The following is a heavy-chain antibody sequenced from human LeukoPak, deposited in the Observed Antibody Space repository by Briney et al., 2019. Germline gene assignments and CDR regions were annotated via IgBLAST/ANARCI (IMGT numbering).Heavy chain of an antibody. V-gene: IGHV4-39*07. J-gene: IGHJ4*02. Sequence: SETLSLTCTVSGGSISSSSYYWGWIRQPPGKGLGWIGEIYNSGSTIYNPSLKSRVTISVDTSKNQFSLNLISVTAADTAVYYCVRAYDYWGQGTLVTVSS. CDR1: GGSISSSSYY. CDR3: VRAYDY. CDR2: IYNSGST.